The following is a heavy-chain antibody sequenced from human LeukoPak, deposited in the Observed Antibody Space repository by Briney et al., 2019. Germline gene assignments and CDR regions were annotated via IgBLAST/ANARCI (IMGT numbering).Heavy chain of an antibody. J-gene: IGHJ4*02. CDR2: IWYDGSNK. V-gene: IGHV3-33*08. CDR1: GFTFSSYW. D-gene: IGHD1-26*01. Sequence: GGSLRLSCAASGFTFSSYWMSWVRQAPGKGLEWVAVIWYDGSNKYYAGSVKGRFTISRDNSKNTLYLQMNSLRAEDTAVYYCAREGGELLVSGLDYWGQGTLVTVSS. CDR3: AREGGELLVSGLDY.